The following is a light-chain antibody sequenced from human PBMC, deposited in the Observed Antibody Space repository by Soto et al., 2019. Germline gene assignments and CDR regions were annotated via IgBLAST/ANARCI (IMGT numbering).Light chain of an antibody. Sequence: DIPMTQSPSSLSASVGDRVTITCRASQSISSYLNWYQQKPGKAPKLLIYAASSLQSGVPSRFSGSGSGTDFTLTISSLQPEDFVTYYCQQSYSTPFTVGQGTRLEIK. CDR2: AAS. V-gene: IGKV1-39*01. J-gene: IGKJ5*01. CDR1: QSISSY. CDR3: QQSYSTPFT.